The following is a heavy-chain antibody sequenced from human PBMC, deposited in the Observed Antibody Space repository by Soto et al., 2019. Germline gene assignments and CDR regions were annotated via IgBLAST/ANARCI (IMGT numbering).Heavy chain of an antibody. V-gene: IGHV5-51*01. CDR3: ARQFHDNSGGGYYYYGLDV. CDR1: GYSFSNYW. CDR2: IYPAGSDT. J-gene: IGHJ6*02. Sequence: PGESLKISCEGFGYSFSNYWIAWVRQMPGKGLEWMGIIYPAGSDTRYSPSFQGQVTISADKYISTAYLQWSSLKASDTAMYYCARQFHDNSGGGYYYYGLDVWGLGTTVTVSS. D-gene: IGHD2-15*01.